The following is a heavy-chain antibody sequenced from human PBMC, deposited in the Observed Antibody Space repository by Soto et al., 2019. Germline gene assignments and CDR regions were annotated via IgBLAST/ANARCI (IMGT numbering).Heavy chain of an antibody. V-gene: IGHV4-28*01. Sequence: QVQLQESGPGLVKPSDTLSLTCAVSGGSLSSRNWWGWIRQPPGKGLEWIGYIYYTGSTYYNPSRRSRVTMSVDMSKNQFSLKLSSVTAVDTAVYYCARTFYYDSSSYPGYFDLWGRGTLVTVSS. D-gene: IGHD3-22*01. CDR3: ARTFYYDSSSYPGYFDL. J-gene: IGHJ2*01. CDR2: IYYTGST. CDR1: GGSLSSRNW.